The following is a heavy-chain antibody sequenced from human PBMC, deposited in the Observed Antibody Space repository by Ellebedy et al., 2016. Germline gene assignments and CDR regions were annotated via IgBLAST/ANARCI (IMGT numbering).Heavy chain of an antibody. CDR3: AGAGRESDSRWYPDL. J-gene: IGHJ2*01. Sequence: SETLSLTCTVSGGSVRSGNYYWIWIRQPPGKGPEWIGNVYYSGRAKYDPSLKSRVTISVDTSKNQFSLEVKSVTAADTAVYYCAGAGRESDSRWYPDLWGRGTLVTVSS. D-gene: IGHD3-10*01. CDR1: GGSVRSGNYY. CDR2: VYYSGRA. V-gene: IGHV4-61*01.